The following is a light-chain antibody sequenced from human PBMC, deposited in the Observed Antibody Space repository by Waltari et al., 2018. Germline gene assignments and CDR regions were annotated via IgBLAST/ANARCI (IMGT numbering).Light chain of an antibody. J-gene: IGLJ2*01. CDR3: SSQSSDNVVL. Sequence: QSALTQPASVSGSPGQSITISCTGTSSDVGGYNSVSWYQDHPGPAPKVIIYAVSDRPSGISERFSGSKSGNTDSLTISGLQADDEADYYCSSQSSDNVVLFGGGTKLTVL. CDR1: SSDVGGYNS. CDR2: AVS. V-gene: IGLV2-14*03.